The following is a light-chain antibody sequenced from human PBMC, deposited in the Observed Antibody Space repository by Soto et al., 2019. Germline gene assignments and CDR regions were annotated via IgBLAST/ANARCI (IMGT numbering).Light chain of an antibody. CDR3: SSYTSSSTLCV. CDR2: DVS. J-gene: IGLJ1*01. V-gene: IGLV2-14*01. CDR1: SSDVGGYNY. Sequence: QSALTQPASVSGSPGQSIPISCTGPSSDVGGYNYVSWYQQHPGKAPKLMIYDVSNRPSGVSNRFSGSKSGNTASLTLSGLQAEDEADYYCSSYTSSSTLCVFGTGTKLTVL.